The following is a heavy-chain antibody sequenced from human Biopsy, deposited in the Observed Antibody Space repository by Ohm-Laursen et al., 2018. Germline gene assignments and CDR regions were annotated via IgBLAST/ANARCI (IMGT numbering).Heavy chain of an antibody. D-gene: IGHD2-15*01. Sequence: LSLTCAASGFTFSTYWMTWVRQAPGKGLEWVGRIRGKANSYTTDYAASVKGRFTISRDDSKNSLYLQMNSLKTEDTALYYCARAGRYCSGGGCYSWFDSWGQGTLVTVSS. CDR3: ARAGRYCSGGGCYSWFDS. CDR2: IRGKANSYTT. CDR1: GFTFSTYW. J-gene: IGHJ5*01. V-gene: IGHV3-72*01.